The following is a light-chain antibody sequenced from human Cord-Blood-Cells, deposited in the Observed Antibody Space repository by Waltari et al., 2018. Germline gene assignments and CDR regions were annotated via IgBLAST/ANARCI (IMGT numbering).Light chain of an antibody. CDR2: AAS. CDR1: QSISSY. J-gene: IGKJ2*03. Sequence: DIKTSERPSSLSAAVRDVVIVTCRASQSISSYLNWYQQKPGKAPKLLIYAASSLQSGVPSRFSGSGSGTDFTLTISSLQPEDFATYYCQQSYSTPYSFGQGTKREIK. V-gene: IGKV1-39*01. CDR3: QQSYSTPYS.